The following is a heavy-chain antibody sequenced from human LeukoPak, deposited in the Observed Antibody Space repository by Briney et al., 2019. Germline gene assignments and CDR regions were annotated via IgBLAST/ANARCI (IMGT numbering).Heavy chain of an antibody. CDR1: GFTFNTYA. D-gene: IGHD6-13*01. Sequence: GGSLRLSCAASGFTFNTYAMHWVRQAPGKGLEWVAVIWYDGTTKYYADSVKGRFTISRDNSKNTLYLQMNSLRAEDTAVYYCAKDAAGPEYWGQGTLVTVSS. CDR2: IWYDGTTK. CDR3: AKDAAGPEY. J-gene: IGHJ4*02. V-gene: IGHV3-33*06.